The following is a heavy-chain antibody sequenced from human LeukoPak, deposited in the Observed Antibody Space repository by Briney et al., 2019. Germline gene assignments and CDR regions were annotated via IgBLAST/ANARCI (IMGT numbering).Heavy chain of an antibody. V-gene: IGHV3-21*01. CDR1: GFTFSSYS. CDR3: ARSGPRHYYYYYYMDV. Sequence: PGGSLRLSCAASGFTFSSYSMNWVRQAPGKGREWVSSISSSSSYIYYADSVKGRFTISRDNAKNSLYLQMNSLRAEDTAVYYCARSGPRHYYYYYYMDVWGKGTTVTVSS. CDR2: ISSSSSYI. J-gene: IGHJ6*03.